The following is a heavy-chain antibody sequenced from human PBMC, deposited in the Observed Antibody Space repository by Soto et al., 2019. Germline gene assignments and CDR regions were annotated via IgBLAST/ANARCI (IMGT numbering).Heavy chain of an antibody. Sequence: SETLSLTCAVYGGSFSGYYWSWIRQPPGKGLEWIGELNHSGSTNYNPSLKSRVTISVDTSKNQFSLKLSSVTAADTGVYYCARLHHIPFGANYYYYGMYVWGQGTTVTVSS. CDR1: GGSFSGYY. D-gene: IGHD3-16*01. CDR3: ARLHHIPFGANYYYYGMYV. CDR2: LNHSGST. J-gene: IGHJ6*02. V-gene: IGHV4-34*01.